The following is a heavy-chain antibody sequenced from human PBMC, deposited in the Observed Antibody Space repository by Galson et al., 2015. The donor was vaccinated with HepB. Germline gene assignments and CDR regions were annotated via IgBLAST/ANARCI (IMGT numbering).Heavy chain of an antibody. J-gene: IGHJ5*02. CDR2: TYYRSKWYN. Sequence: CAISGDSVSSNSAAWNWIRQSPSRGLEWLGRTYYRSKWYNDYAVSVKSRITINPDTSKDQFSLQLNSVTPEDTAVYYCAREPEYSSSLGVRWFDPWGQGTLVTVSS. CDR1: GDSVSSNSAA. V-gene: IGHV6-1*01. CDR3: AREPEYSSSLGVRWFDP. D-gene: IGHD6-6*01.